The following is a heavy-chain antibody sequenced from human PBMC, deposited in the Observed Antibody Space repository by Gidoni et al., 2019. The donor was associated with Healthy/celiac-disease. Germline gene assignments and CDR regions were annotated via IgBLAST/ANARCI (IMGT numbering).Heavy chain of an antibody. V-gene: IGHV3-23*01. Sequence: EVQLLESGGGLVQPGGSLRLSCAASGLTFSGYALSWVRQAPGKGLEWVSAISGSGGSTYYADSVKGRFTISRDNSKNTLYLQMNSLRAEDTAVYYCAKDRRFLEWSAFDYWGQGTLVTVSS. CDR2: ISGSGGST. CDR1: GLTFSGYA. CDR3: AKDRRFLEWSAFDY. J-gene: IGHJ4*02. D-gene: IGHD3-3*01.